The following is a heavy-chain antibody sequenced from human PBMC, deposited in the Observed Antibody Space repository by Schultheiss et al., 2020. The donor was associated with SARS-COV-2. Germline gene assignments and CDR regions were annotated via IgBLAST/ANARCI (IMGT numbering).Heavy chain of an antibody. Sequence: SETLSLTCTVSGYSISSGYYWGWIRQPPGKGLEWIGSIYHSGSAYYNPSLKSRVTISVDRSKNQFSLKLRSVTPADTAVYFCARDGYSYGTFGYWGQGTLVTVSS. D-gene: IGHD5-18*01. CDR3: ARDGYSYGTFGY. J-gene: IGHJ4*02. CDR1: GYSISSGYY. CDR2: IYHSGSA. V-gene: IGHV4-38-2*02.